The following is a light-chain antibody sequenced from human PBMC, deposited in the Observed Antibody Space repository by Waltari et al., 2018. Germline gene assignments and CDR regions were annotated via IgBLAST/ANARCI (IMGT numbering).Light chain of an antibody. CDR1: QSVLYSSNNKNY. Sequence: DIVMTQSPDSLAVSLGERATINCKSSQSVLYSSNNKNYLAWSQQKPGQPPKLLIYWASTRESGVPDRFSGSGSGTDFTLTISSLQPDDFATYYCQQYHSFSRFAFGPGTKVHLK. J-gene: IGKJ3*01. CDR2: WAS. CDR3: QQYHSFSRFA. V-gene: IGKV4-1*01.